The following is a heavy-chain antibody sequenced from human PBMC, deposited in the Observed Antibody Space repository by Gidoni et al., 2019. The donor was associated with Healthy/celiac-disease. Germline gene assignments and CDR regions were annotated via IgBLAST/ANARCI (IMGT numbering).Heavy chain of an antibody. J-gene: IGHJ3*02. CDR1: GFTFRSYG. CDR3: ARDSMSILGSDAFDI. Sequence: QVQLVQSGGGVVQPGRSLSLSCAASGFTFRSYGMHWVRQAPGKGLEWVAVRWYDGSNKYYADSVKGRFTISRDNSKNTLYLQMNSLRAEDTAVYYCARDSMSILGSDAFDIWGQGTMVTVSS. CDR2: RWYDGSNK. V-gene: IGHV3-33*01. D-gene: IGHD3-3*01.